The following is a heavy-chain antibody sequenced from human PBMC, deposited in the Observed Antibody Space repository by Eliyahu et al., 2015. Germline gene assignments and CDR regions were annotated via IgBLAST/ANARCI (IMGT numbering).Heavy chain of an antibody. V-gene: IGHV3-23*04. Sequence: EVQLVESGGGLVQPGGSLRLXCXASGXTFXSXAXXXVRQAPGKGLEWVXDISGNGGSTYYADSVKGRFTISRDNSKNTLYLQMNSLRAEDTAVYYCAKGLRITMIVAFGYWGQGTLVTVSS. CDR3: AKGLRITMIVAFGY. CDR1: GXTFXSXA. CDR2: ISGNGGST. D-gene: IGHD3-22*01. J-gene: IGHJ4*02.